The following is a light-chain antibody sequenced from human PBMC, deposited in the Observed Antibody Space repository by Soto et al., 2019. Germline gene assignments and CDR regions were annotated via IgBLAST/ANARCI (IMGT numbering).Light chain of an antibody. CDR1: XXXVXGYNF. V-gene: IGLV2-8*01. CDR2: EVI. J-gene: IGLJ2*01. CDR3: XSFXXGNKVX. Sequence: QSALTQPPSASGSPGQSXXXXXXXXXXXVXGYNFVSWYQQHPGKVPKTVIYEVIKRPSGVPDRFSGSKSGNTASLTVSGLQAEDEADYYCXSFXXGNKVXFGGGTKLTVL.